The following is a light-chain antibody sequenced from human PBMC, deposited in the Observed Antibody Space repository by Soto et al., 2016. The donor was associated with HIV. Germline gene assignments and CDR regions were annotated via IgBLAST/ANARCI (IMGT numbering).Light chain of an antibody. CDR2: DDT. J-gene: IGLJ1*01. V-gene: IGLV3-21*03. CDR3: QVWDNTSDHYV. CDR1: NIGSKS. Sequence: SYELTQPPSVSVAPGKTATITCGGQNIGSKSVHWYQQKPGQAPVLVVYDDTDRPSGIPERFSGSNFGNTATLTIDRVEAGDEADYYCQVWDNTSDHYVFGTGTKGHRP.